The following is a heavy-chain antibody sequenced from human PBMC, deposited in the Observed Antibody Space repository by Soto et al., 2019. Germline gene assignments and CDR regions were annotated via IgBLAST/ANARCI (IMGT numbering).Heavy chain of an antibody. Sequence: GGSLRLSCAASGFTFSSYGMHWVRQAPGKGLEWVAVISYDGSNKYYADSVKGRFTISRDNSKNTLYLQMNSLRAEDTAVYYCARAKVLQERSYSYHPFDYWGQGTLVTVSS. V-gene: IGHV3-30*03. CDR2: ISYDGSNK. J-gene: IGHJ4*02. D-gene: IGHD3-10*01. CDR1: GFTFSSYG. CDR3: ARAKVLQERSYSYHPFDY.